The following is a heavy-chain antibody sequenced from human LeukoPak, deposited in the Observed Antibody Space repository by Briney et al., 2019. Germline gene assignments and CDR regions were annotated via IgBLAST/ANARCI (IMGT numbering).Heavy chain of an antibody. Sequence: GGSLRLSCTASGFTFSSYAMNWVRQAPGKGLEWVSGIGAGGTFTYYADSVKGRSTIFRDNSRNTLYLQMNSLRAEDTAVYYCAKADGSGSYYEHLDYWGQGTLVTVSS. V-gene: IGHV3-23*01. J-gene: IGHJ4*02. D-gene: IGHD3-10*01. CDR1: GFTFSSYA. CDR3: AKADGSGSYYEHLDY. CDR2: IGAGGTFT.